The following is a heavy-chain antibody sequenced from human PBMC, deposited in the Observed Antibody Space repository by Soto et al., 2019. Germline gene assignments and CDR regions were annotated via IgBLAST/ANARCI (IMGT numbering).Heavy chain of an antibody. CDR3: ARDMGIQYFDQ. J-gene: IGHJ4*02. V-gene: IGHV3-33*01. CDR2: IWYDGSNQ. CDR1: GMTFSSYG. D-gene: IGHD5-18*01. Sequence: QVQLVESGGGVVQSGRSLRLSCAASGMTFSSYGMHWVRQAPGKGLEWVAFIWYDGSNQYYADSVKGRFTISRDNSKNMLYLQMKDLRADDTAVYYCARDMGIQYFDQWGQGTLVTVSS.